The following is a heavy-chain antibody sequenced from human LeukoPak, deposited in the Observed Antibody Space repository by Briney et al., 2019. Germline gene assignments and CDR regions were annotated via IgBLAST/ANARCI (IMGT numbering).Heavy chain of an antibody. CDR1: GDSISTYY. J-gene: IGHJ4*02. CDR2: IYYRVTS. D-gene: IGHD3-10*01. Sequence: SETLSLTCTVSGDSISTYYWSWIRQPPGKGLKWIGYIYYRVTSDYNPSLKSRVTMSVDMSTRQISLKLSSVTAADTAVYYCARAVGGDGSGSLWGPGTLVTVSS. V-gene: IGHV4-59*01. CDR3: ARAVGGDGSGSL.